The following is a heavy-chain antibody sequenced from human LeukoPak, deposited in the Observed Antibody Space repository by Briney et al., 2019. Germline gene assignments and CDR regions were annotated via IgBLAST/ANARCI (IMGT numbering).Heavy chain of an antibody. Sequence: GASVKVSCKASGYIFIRHYIYWVRRAPGKGLEWMGGFDPEDGETIYAQKFQGRVTMTEDTSTDTAYMELSSLRSEDTAVYYCATARIAVAGNPYFDYWGQGTLVTVSS. CDR1: GYIFIRHY. J-gene: IGHJ4*02. CDR2: FDPEDGET. D-gene: IGHD6-19*01. CDR3: ATARIAVAGNPYFDY. V-gene: IGHV1-24*01.